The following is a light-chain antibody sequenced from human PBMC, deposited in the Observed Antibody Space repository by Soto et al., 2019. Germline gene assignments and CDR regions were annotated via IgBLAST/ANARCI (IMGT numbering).Light chain of an antibody. CDR2: AAS. J-gene: IGKJ1*01. CDR3: QQYNIWWA. Sequence: KVITHSPPAVSLTPGERAPLSFRASQSVSSNLAGYQQKPGQAPRLLIYAASTRATGIPARFSGSGSGTEFTLTISSLQSEDFAVYYCQQYNIWWASGQRAKVDI. V-gene: IGKV3-15*01. CDR1: QSVSSN.